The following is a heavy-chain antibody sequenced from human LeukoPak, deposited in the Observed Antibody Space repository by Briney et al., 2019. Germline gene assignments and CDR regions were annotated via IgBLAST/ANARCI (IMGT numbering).Heavy chain of an antibody. CDR3: AIDEDCYDSSGLIDY. CDR1: GFTFDDYA. D-gene: IGHD3-22*01. J-gene: IGHJ4*02. Sequence: GGSLRLSCAASGFTFDDYAMHWVRQAPGKGLEWVSGISWNSGSIGYADSVKGRFTISRDNAKNSLYLQMNSLRAEDTAGYYGAIDEDCYDSSGLIDYWGQGTLVTVSS. CDR2: ISWNSGSI. V-gene: IGHV3-9*01.